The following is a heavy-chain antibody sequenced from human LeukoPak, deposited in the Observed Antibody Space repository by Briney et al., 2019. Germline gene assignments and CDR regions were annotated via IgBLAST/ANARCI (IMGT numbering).Heavy chain of an antibody. D-gene: IGHD3-10*01. V-gene: IGHV1-18*04. CDR1: GYTFTGYY. Sequence: GASVKVSCKASGYTFTGYYMHWVRQAPGQGPEWMGWISANNGNTNYGQNLQGRVTMTTDTSTSTAYMELRSLRSDDTAVYYCARGSGKNYYYYMDVWGKGTTVTISS. CDR3: ARGSGKNYYYYMDV. J-gene: IGHJ6*03. CDR2: ISANNGNT.